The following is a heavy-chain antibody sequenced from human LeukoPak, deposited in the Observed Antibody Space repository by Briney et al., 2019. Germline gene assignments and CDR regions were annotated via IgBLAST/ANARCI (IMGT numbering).Heavy chain of an antibody. D-gene: IGHD6-13*01. CDR1: GFTLSSYA. Sequence: GGSLRLSCAGSGFTLSSYAMSWVRQAPGKGLERVSAISGSGDTTYYADSVKGRFTISRDSSRNTLYLLMNSLRAEDTAVYYCAKDRVIATGIGEFDYWGQGTLVTVSS. CDR3: AKDRVIATGIGEFDY. V-gene: IGHV3-23*01. J-gene: IGHJ4*02. CDR2: ISGSGDTT.